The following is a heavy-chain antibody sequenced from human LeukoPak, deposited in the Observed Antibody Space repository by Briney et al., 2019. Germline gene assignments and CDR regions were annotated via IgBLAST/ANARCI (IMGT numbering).Heavy chain of an antibody. CDR1: GYTFTSYD. CDR3: ARELRRDDY. Sequence: GASVSVSCKASGYTFTSYDMNWVRQGPGQGLEWMGWMNPNSGNTGYAQKFQGRVSMTWSTSISTAYMELSSLRSEDTDVYYCARELRRDDYWGQGTLVTVSS. CDR2: MNPNSGNT. V-gene: IGHV1-8*01. J-gene: IGHJ4*02.